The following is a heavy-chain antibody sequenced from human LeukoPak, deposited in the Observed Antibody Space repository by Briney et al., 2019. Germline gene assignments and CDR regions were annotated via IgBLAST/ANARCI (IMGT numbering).Heavy chain of an antibody. V-gene: IGHV3-23*01. J-gene: IGHJ6*03. CDR2: ISIGGNT. Sequence: GGSLRLSCAASGFTFRTYAMTWVRQAPGKGLEWVSGISIGGNTYYADSVKGRFTISRDNSKNTLYLQMNSLRDEGTAVYYCAKDGTSAYYYHYMDVWGKGTTVTVSS. CDR1: GFTFRTYA. CDR3: AKDGTSAYYYHYMDV. D-gene: IGHD6-13*01.